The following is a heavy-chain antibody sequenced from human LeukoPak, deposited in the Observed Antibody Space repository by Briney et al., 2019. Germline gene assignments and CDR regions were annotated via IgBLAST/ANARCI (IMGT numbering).Heavy chain of an antibody. D-gene: IGHD3-22*01. Sequence: ASVKVSCKASGYTFTSYYMHWVRQATGQGLEWMGWMNPNSGNTGYAQKFQGRVTMTRNTSISTAYMELSSLRSEDTAVYYCARSDSSGYPDCWGQGTLVTVSS. CDR3: ARSDSSGYPDC. J-gene: IGHJ4*02. V-gene: IGHV1-8*02. CDR1: GYTFTSYY. CDR2: MNPNSGNT.